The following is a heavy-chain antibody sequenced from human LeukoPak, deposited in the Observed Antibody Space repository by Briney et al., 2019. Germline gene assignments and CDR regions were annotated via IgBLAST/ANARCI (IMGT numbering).Heavy chain of an antibody. D-gene: IGHD4-17*01. CDR1: GGSFSGYY. V-gene: IGHV4-34*01. Sequence: PSETLSLTCAVYGGSFSGYYWAWIRQPPGKGLEWIGEINHSGSTTYNPSLKSRVTISVDTSKNQFSLKLSSVTAADTAIYYCARALYSMTTVTTEYWFDYWGQGTLVTVSP. CDR3: ARALYSMTTVTTEYWFDY. J-gene: IGHJ4*02. CDR2: INHSGST.